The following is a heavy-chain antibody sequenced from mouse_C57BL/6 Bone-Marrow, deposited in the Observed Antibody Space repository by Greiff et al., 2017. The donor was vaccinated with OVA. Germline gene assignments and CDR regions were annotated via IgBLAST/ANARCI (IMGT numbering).Heavy chain of an antibody. J-gene: IGHJ3*01. Sequence: QVQLQQPGAELVKPGASVKLSCKASGYTFTSYWMHWVKQRPGRGLEWIGRIDPNSGGTKYNEKFKSKATMTVDKPSSPAYMQLSSLTSEDSAVYSCARGDSKYYGSSYEAYWGQGTLVTVSA. CDR1: GYTFTSYW. CDR2: IDPNSGGT. D-gene: IGHD1-1*01. V-gene: IGHV1-72*01. CDR3: ARGDSKYYGSSYEAY.